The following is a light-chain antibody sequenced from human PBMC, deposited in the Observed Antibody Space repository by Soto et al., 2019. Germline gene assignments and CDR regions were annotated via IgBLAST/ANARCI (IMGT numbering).Light chain of an antibody. CDR2: AAS. CDR3: QQYGSSPGFT. Sequence: EIVFTQSPCTVSLSTGERATLSCRASQSFRSSYLAWYQQRPGQAPRLLIYAASSRATGIPDRFSGSGSGTDFTLTISRLEPEDYAVYYCQQYGSSPGFTFGGGTRLAIK. CDR1: QSFRSSY. J-gene: IGKJ5*01. V-gene: IGKV3-20*01.